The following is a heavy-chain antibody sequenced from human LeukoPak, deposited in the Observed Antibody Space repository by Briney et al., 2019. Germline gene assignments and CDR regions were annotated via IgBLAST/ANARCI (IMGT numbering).Heavy chain of an antibody. Sequence: GGSLRLSCAASGFTFSSYGMRWVRQAPGKELEWVAVISYDGSNKYYADSVKGRFTISRDNAKNSLYLQMNSLRAEDTAVYYCATTITIPFDYWGQGTLVTVSS. D-gene: IGHD3-10*01. CDR1: GFTFSSYG. V-gene: IGHV3-30*03. CDR3: ATTITIPFDY. J-gene: IGHJ4*02. CDR2: ISYDGSNK.